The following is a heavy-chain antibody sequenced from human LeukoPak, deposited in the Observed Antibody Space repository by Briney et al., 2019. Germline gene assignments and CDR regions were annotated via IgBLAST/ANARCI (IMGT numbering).Heavy chain of an antibody. V-gene: IGHV3-48*02. CDR3: ARVPGYCSGGSCFSTCFDY. D-gene: IGHD2-15*01. CDR2: SSSGSSTI. J-gene: IGHJ4*02. CDR1: GFSFSSYN. Sequence: GGSLRLSCAASGFSFSSYNMNWVRQAPGKGLEWVSYSSSGSSTIYYADSVKGRFTISRDNAKNSLYLQMNSLRDEDTAVYYCARVPGYCSGGSCFSTCFDYWGQGTLVTVSS.